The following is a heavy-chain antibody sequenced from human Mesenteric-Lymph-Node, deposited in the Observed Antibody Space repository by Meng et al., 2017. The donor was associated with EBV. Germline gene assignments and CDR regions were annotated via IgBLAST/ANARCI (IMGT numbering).Heavy chain of an antibody. CDR3: ARGATSVFDL. CDR1: GDSVSSSSAA. J-gene: IGHJ2*01. V-gene: IGHV6-1*01. CDR2: TYYRSKWYN. Sequence: QVQLQQSGPGLVKPSXTPSLPCVISGDSVSSSSAAWTWIRQSPSRGLEWLGRTYYRSKWYNDYAVFVKSRITINPDTSKNQFSLQLNSVTPEDTAVYYCARGATSVFDLLGRGTLGTVSS.